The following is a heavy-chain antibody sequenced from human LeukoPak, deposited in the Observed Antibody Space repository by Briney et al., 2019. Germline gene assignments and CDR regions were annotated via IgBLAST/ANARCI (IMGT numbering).Heavy chain of an antibody. Sequence: GGSLRLSCAASGFSFSTYWMSWVRQAPGKGLEWVASITQDGSEKYYVDSVKGRFTISSDNAKNSQYLQMNSLRAEDTAVYYCARDRWGLLGGDFWGQGTLVTVSS. D-gene: IGHD2-8*01. J-gene: IGHJ4*02. V-gene: IGHV3-7*04. CDR3: ARDRWGLLGGDF. CDR1: GFSFSTYW. CDR2: ITQDGSEK.